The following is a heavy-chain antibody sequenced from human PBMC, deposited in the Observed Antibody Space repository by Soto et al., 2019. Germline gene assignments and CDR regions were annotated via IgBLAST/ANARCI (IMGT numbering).Heavy chain of an antibody. CDR1: GFPFSSYG. J-gene: IGHJ4*02. CDR2: IWYDETNK. CDR3: ARVPGRGHRLAYFDY. D-gene: IGHD6-25*01. Sequence: QVQLVESGGGVVQPGRSLTLSCAASGFPFSSYGMHWVRQAPGKGLEWVANIWYDETNKNYAGSVKGRFTISRDNSKNTLYLQMNRLRVEDTAVYYCARVPGRGHRLAYFDYWGQGILVTVSS. V-gene: IGHV3-33*01.